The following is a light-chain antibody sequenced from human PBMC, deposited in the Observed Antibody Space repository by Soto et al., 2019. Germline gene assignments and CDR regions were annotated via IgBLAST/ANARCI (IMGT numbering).Light chain of an antibody. V-gene: IGLV1-44*01. CDR3: AAWDDSLNGYA. CDR1: SSNIGINV. J-gene: IGLJ1*01. CDR2: SND. Sequence: QSVLTQPPSASGTPGQRVTISCSGSSSNIGINVLSWYQQLPGAAPKLLIYSNDQRPSGVPDRFSGSKSGTSASLAISGLQSEDEADHYCAAWDDSLNGYAFGPGTKLTVL.